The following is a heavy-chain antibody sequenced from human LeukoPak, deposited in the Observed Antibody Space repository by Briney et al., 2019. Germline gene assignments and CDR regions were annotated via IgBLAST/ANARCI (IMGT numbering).Heavy chain of an antibody. J-gene: IGHJ3*02. CDR2: INPNSGGT. V-gene: IGHV1-2*06. Sequence: ASVKVSCKASGYTLTAYYLHWVRQAPGQGLEWMGRINPNSGGTTYAQKFQGRVTMTRDTSIGTAYMELSNLRSDDTAVYYCARPYYESSGLYVDAFDIWGQGTMVTVSS. D-gene: IGHD3-22*01. CDR1: GYTLTAYY. CDR3: ARPYYESSGLYVDAFDI.